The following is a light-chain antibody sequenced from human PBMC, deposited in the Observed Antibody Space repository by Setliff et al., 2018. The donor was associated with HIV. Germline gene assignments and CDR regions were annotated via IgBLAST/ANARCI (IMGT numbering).Light chain of an antibody. Sequence: QSALTQPASVSGSPGQWLTISCTGTSSDIGGYKYVSWYQQHPGKAPKLIIYDVTNRPSDISNRFSGSKSGNTASLTISGLQAEDEADYYCSAYASSDTLYVFGTGTKVTVL. CDR1: SSDIGGYKY. J-gene: IGLJ1*01. CDR3: SAYASSDTLYV. CDR2: DVT. V-gene: IGLV2-14*03.